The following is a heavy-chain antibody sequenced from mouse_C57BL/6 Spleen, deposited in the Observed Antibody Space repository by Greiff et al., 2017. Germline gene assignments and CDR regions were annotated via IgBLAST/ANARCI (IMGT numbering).Heavy chain of an antibody. D-gene: IGHD2-4*01. CDR2: IWSGGST. Sequence: QVQLQQSGPGLVQPSPSLSITCTVSGFSLTSYGVHWVRQTPGKGLEWLGVIWSGGSTDDNAAFISRLSISKDDSKCQVFFNMNSLQADDTAIYYYARKDYAGMDYWGQGTSVTVSS. CDR1: GFSLTSYG. J-gene: IGHJ4*01. V-gene: IGHV2-2*01. CDR3: ARKDYAGMDY.